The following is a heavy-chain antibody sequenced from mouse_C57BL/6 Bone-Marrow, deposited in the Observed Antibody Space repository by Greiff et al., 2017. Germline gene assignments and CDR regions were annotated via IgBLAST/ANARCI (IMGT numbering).Heavy chain of an antibody. CDR1: GYTFTSYW. V-gene: IGHV1-50*01. Sequence: VQLQQPGAELVKPGASVKLSCKASGYTFTSYWMQWGKQRPGQGLEWIGEIDPSDSYTNYNQKFKGKATLTVDTSSSTAYMQLSSLTSEDSAVYYCASNWDWFAYWGQGTLVTVSA. D-gene: IGHD4-1*02. J-gene: IGHJ3*01. CDR2: IDPSDSYT. CDR3: ASNWDWFAY.